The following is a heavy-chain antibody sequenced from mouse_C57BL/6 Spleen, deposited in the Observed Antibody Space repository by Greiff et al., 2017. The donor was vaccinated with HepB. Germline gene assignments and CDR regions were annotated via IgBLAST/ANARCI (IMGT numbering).Heavy chain of an antibody. Sequence: QVQLQQSGAELVMPGASVKLSCKASGYTFTSYWMHWVKQRPGQGLEWIGEIDPSDSYTNYNQKFKGKSTLTVDKSSSTAYMQLSSLTSEDSAVYYCARGFTTGAMDYWGQGTSVTVSS. CDR2: IDPSDSYT. CDR3: ARGFTTGAMDY. D-gene: IGHD1-1*01. J-gene: IGHJ4*01. V-gene: IGHV1-69*01. CDR1: GYTFTSYW.